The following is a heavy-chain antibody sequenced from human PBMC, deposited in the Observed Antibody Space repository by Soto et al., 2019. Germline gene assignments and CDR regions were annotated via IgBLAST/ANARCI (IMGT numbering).Heavy chain of an antibody. Sequence: QVQLQESGPGLVKPSETLSLTCTVSGGSISSYYWSWIRQPPGKGLEWIGFIFYSGSTSYNPSLTRRVTIPIDPSEYQSSLKLNSVTAADPAVYYCASMIGDPVLSFDSWGQGTLVAVSS. D-gene: IGHD3-10*02. CDR3: ASMIGDPVLSFDS. CDR1: GGSISSYY. J-gene: IGHJ5*01. V-gene: IGHV4-59*01. CDR2: IFYSGST.